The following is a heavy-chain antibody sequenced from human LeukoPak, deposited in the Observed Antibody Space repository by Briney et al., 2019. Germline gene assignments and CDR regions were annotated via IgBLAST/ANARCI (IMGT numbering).Heavy chain of an antibody. CDR1: GYTFTSYA. CDR3: ARDFYSSSWSGGIDAY. V-gene: IGHV1-3*01. J-gene: IGHJ4*02. D-gene: IGHD6-13*01. Sequence: GASVKVSCKASGYTFTSYAMHWVRQAPGQRLEWMGWINAGNGNTKYSQKFQGRVTITRDTSASTAYMQLSSLRSADTAVYYCARDFYSSSWSGGIDAYWGQGTLVTVSS. CDR2: INAGNGNT.